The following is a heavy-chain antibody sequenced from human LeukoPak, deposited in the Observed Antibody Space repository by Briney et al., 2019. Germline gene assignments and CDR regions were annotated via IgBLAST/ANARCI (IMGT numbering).Heavy chain of an antibody. Sequence: SETLSLTRTVSGGSISSHYWSWIRQPPGKGLEWIGYIYYSGSTNYNPSLKSRVTISVDTSKNQFSLKLSSVTAADTAVYYCARVVTRGYYFDYWGQGTLVTVSS. D-gene: IGHD2-21*02. J-gene: IGHJ4*02. V-gene: IGHV4-59*11. CDR2: IYYSGST. CDR3: ARVVTRGYYFDY. CDR1: GGSISSHY.